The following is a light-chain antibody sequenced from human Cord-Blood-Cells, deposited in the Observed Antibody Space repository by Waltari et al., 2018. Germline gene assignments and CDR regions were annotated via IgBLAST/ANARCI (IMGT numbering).Light chain of an antibody. V-gene: IGLV2-23*01. Sequence: QSALTQPASVSGSPGPSITLSCTGTRSDVGSYNLVSCYQQHPGKAPNLMIYEGSKRPSGVSNRFSGSKSGNTASLTISGLQAEDEADYYCCSYAGSSTYVFGTGTKVTVL. J-gene: IGLJ1*01. CDR3: CSYAGSSTYV. CDR1: RSDVGSYNL. CDR2: EGS.